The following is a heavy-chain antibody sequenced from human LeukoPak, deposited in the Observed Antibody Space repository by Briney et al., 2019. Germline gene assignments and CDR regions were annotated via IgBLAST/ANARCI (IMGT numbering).Heavy chain of an antibody. D-gene: IGHD6-19*01. Sequence: GGSLRLSCAASGFTFSSYWMHWVHQAPGKGLVWVSRINSDGSSTSYADSVKGRFTISRDNAKNTLYLQMNSLRAEDTAVYYCARLGGSGWYAVDYYFDYWGQGTLVTVSS. V-gene: IGHV3-74*01. CDR3: ARLGGSGWYAVDYYFDY. CDR2: INSDGSST. CDR1: GFTFSSYW. J-gene: IGHJ4*02.